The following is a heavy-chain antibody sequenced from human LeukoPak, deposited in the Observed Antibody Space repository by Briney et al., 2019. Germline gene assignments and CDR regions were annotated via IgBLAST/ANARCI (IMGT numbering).Heavy chain of an antibody. Sequence: GGSLRLSCAASGFTFKSYAMTWVRQAPGKGLEWVSAIGGGGDKVYYADSVKGRFTISRDNAKNSLYLQMNSLRAEDTAVYYCARDGPIVVVPAAPYNWFDPWGQGTLVTVSS. CDR3: ARDGPIVVVPAAPYNWFDP. D-gene: IGHD2-2*01. V-gene: IGHV3-21*01. J-gene: IGHJ5*02. CDR2: IGGGGDKV. CDR1: GFTFKSYA.